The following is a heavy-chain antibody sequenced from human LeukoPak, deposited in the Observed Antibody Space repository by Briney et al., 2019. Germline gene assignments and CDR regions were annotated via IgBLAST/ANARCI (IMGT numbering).Heavy chain of an antibody. J-gene: IGHJ2*01. CDR1: GGSISSRSYY. D-gene: IGHD5-24*01. Sequence: PSETLSLTCTVSGGSISSRSYYWGWIRQPPGKGLEWIGSIYYSGSAYYNPSLKSRVTMSVDTSRNQVSLKLSSVTAADTAVYYCARAARWLQWRGWYFDLWGRGTLVTVSS. CDR2: IYYSGSA. V-gene: IGHV4-39*07. CDR3: ARAARWLQWRGWYFDL.